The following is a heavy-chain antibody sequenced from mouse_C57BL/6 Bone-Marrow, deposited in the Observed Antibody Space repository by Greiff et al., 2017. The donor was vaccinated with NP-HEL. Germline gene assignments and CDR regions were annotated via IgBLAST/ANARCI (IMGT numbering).Heavy chain of an antibody. CDR1: GYTFTSYW. CDR2: IDPSDSYP. CDR3: ARYDLAALFDD. Sequence: VQLQQPGAELVMPGASVKLSCKASGYTFTSYWMHWVKPRPGQGLEWIGEIDPSDSYPNYNQKFKGKSTLTVDKSSSTAYMQLSSLTSEDSAVYDCARYDLAALFDDWGQGTTLTVSS. V-gene: IGHV1-69*01. D-gene: IGHD2-4*01. J-gene: IGHJ2*01.